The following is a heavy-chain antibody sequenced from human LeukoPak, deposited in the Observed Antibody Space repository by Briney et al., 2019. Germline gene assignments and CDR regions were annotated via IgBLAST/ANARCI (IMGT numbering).Heavy chain of an antibody. D-gene: IGHD3-22*01. J-gene: IGHJ3*02. CDR2: IYTSGST. V-gene: IGHV4-61*02. CDR1: GDSISSGDYY. Sequence: SEILSLTCTVSGDSISSGDYYWSWIRQPAGKGLEWIGRIYTSGSTNYNPSLKSRVTISVDTSKNQFSLKLTSVTAADTAVYYCARGPYKYDGSGAFDIWGQGTMVTVSS. CDR3: ARGPYKYDGSGAFDI.